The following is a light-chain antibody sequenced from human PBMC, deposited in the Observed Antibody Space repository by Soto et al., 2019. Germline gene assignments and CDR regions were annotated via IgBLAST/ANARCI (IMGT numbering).Light chain of an antibody. CDR2: AAS. CDR3: QHRSNWLA. J-gene: IGKJ4*01. Sequence: DIQLTQSPSVLSASVGDRVTITCRASQSISSYLAWYQQKPGKATKLLIYAASTLQSGVPSRFSGSGSGTDFTLTITSLEPEDFAVYYCQHRSNWLAFGGGTKVDIK. CDR1: QSISSY. V-gene: IGKV1-9*01.